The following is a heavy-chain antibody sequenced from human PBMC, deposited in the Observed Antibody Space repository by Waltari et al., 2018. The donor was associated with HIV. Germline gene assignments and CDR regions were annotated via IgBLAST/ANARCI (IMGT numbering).Heavy chain of an antibody. V-gene: IGHV3-21*04. Sequence: LVESGGGVVKIGGSIRLTCEASGFELRHYSMNWVRLSPVSGLEWVASIRRGNNEKHYLDSVRGRFVISRDNSESFVYLQMESVREEDTATYFCVRDDPGYGPIDYWGQGTPVTV. CDR1: GFELRHYS. CDR3: VRDDPGYGPIDY. J-gene: IGHJ4*02. D-gene: IGHD3-10*01. CDR2: IRRGNNEK.